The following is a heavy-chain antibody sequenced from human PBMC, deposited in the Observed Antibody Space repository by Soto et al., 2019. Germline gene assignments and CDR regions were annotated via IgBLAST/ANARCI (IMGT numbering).Heavy chain of an antibody. Sequence: ASVKVSCKASGYILGSYNMHWVRQAPGRGLEWMGMINPSGGRTSYAQKFHDRVTMTRDTSTNTVYMELSSLRSDDTAVYYCARTYCAADCPRRDFDYWG. CDR1: GYILGSYN. CDR3: ARTYCAADCPRRDFDY. CDR2: INPSGGRT. D-gene: IGHD2-21*02. V-gene: IGHV1-46*01. J-gene: IGHJ4*01.